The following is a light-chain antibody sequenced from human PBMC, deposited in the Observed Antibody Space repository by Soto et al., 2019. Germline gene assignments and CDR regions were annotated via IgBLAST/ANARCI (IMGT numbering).Light chain of an antibody. Sequence: EIAMTQSPATLSVSPGERATLSCRASQSVSSNLAWYQQKPGQAPRLLIYGASTRATGIPATFSGSGSGTEFTLTISSLQSEDFAVYYCQQYYNWPPGTFGQGTKLEIK. CDR3: QQYYNWPPGT. CDR2: GAS. V-gene: IGKV3-15*01. J-gene: IGKJ2*02. CDR1: QSVSSN.